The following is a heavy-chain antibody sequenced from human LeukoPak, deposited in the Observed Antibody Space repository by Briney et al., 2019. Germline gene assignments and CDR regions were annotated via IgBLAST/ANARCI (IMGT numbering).Heavy chain of an antibody. CDR2: MSVSAEST. CDR1: GFIFSNFA. V-gene: IGHV3-23*01. J-gene: IGHJ4*02. Sequence: GGSLRLSCAASGFIFSNFAMSWVRQAPGKGLEWVSSMSVSAESTFYADSVKGRFTISRDNSKSTLHLQMNNLRAEDTAVYYCARGLTTVTSPFNYWGQGTLVTVSS. D-gene: IGHD4-17*01. CDR3: ARGLTTVTSPFNY.